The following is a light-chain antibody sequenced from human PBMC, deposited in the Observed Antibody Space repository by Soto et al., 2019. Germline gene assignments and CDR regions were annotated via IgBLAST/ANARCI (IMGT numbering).Light chain of an antibody. J-gene: IGKJ4*01. CDR2: GAS. Sequence: PGDRATLSCRSSHSMSNSNLAWYQHKPGQAPRLLIYGASNRATGIPDRFSGSGSGTDFTLTISALQAEDVALYYCQQYHTPPLSFGGGTKVDIK. V-gene: IGKV3D-15*01. CDR3: QQYHTPPLS. CDR1: HSMSNSN.